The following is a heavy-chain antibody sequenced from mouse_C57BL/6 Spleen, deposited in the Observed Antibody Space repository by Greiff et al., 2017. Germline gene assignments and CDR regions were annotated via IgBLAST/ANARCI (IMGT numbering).Heavy chain of an antibody. V-gene: IGHV1-76*01. Sequence: VKLVESGAELVRPGASVKLSCKASGYTFTDYYINWVKQRPGQGLEWIARIYPGSGNTYYNEKFKGKATLTAEKSSSTAYMQLSSLTSEDSAVYFCAREADYFDYWGQGTTLTVSS. CDR3: AREADYFDY. D-gene: IGHD3-2*02. CDR2: IYPGSGNT. CDR1: GYTFTDYY. J-gene: IGHJ2*01.